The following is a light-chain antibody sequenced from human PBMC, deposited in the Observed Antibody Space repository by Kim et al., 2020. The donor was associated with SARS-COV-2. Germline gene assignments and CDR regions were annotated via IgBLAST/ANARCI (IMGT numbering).Light chain of an antibody. CDR3: QQRSNWPRNT. V-gene: IGKV3-11*01. CDR1: QSVSSY. CDR2: DVS. Sequence: SPGDRATLSCRASQSVSSYLAWYQQKPGQAPRLLIYDVSNRATGIPARFSGSGSGTDFTLTISSLEPEDSAVYYCQQRSNWPRNTFGQGTRLEIK. J-gene: IGKJ5*01.